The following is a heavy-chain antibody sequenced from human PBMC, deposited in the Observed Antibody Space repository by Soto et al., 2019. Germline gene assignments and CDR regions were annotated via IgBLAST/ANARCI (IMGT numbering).Heavy chain of an antibody. CDR2: IYLGDSDT. D-gene: IGHD6-13*01. V-gene: IGHV5-51*01. CDR1: GYSFTSYW. J-gene: IGHJ5*02. Sequence: GESLKISCKGSGYSFTSYWIGWVRQMPGKGLEWMGIIYLGDSDTRYSPSFQGQVTISADKSISTAYLQWSSLKASDTAMYYCARHGRYSSSWHNWFDPWGQGTLVTVSS. CDR3: ARHGRYSSSWHNWFDP.